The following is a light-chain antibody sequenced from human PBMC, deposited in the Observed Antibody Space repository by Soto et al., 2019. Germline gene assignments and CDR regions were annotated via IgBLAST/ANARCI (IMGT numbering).Light chain of an antibody. V-gene: IGKV3-15*01. J-gene: IGKJ4*01. CDR2: GAS. Sequence: EIVMTQSPATLSVSPVETVTLSCRASQSVSSNLAWYQQKPGQAPRLLIYGASARATGVPARFSGSGSGAGFTLTISSLQSEDFAVYYCQQFDNWPPLTFGGGTKVEIK. CDR1: QSVSSN. CDR3: QQFDNWPPLT.